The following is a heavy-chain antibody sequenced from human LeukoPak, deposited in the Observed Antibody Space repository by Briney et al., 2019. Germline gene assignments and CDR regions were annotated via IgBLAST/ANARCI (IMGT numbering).Heavy chain of an antibody. V-gene: IGHV4-39*07. CDR2: IYYSGST. J-gene: IGHJ4*02. D-gene: IGHD3-22*01. Sequence: SETLSLTCTVSGASISSSSYYWGWIRQPPGKGLEWIGSIYYSGSTNYNPSLKSRVTISVDTSMNQFSLKLNSVTAADTAVYYCARENGDSSVGFDFWGQGTLVTVSS. CDR1: GASISSSSYY. CDR3: ARENGDSSVGFDF.